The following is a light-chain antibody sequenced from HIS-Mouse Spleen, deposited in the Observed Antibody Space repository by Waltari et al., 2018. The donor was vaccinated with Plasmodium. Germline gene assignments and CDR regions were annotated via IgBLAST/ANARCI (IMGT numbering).Light chain of an antibody. V-gene: IGLV3-21*03. CDR2: DDS. CDR1: NIGSKS. CDR3: QVWDSSSDHVV. J-gene: IGLJ2*01. Sequence: SYVLTQPPSVSVAPGKTARITCGGNNIGSKSVQWYHQKPGQAHVLVVYDDSDRPSGSPERFSGSNSGNTATLTISRVEAGDEADYYCQVWDSSSDHVVFGGGTKLTVL.